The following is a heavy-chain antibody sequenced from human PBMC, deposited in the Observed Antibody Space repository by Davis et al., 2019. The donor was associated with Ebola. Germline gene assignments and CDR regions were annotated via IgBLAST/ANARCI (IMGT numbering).Heavy chain of an antibody. CDR3: ARGHNYAHEY. CDR2: VILKSGAT. CDR1: GYIFTAHY. D-gene: IGHD4-11*01. V-gene: IGHV1-2*06. Sequence: ASVKVSCKASGYIFTAHYMHWVRRAPGQGLEWLGRVILKSGATNYAQKFQGRVTMTRDTSISTVYMELSSLRYDDTADYYCARGHNYAHEYWGQGTLVTVSS. J-gene: IGHJ4*02.